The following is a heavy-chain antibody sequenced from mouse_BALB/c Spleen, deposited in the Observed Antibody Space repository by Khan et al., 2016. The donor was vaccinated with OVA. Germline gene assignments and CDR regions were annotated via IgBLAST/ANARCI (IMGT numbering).Heavy chain of an antibody. CDR3: ERGYDFFAY. CDR1: GYSFTNYY. V-gene: IGHV1-26*01. CDR2: VNPNTGNT. D-gene: IGHD2-14*01. Sequence: EVQLQQSGPDLVKPGASVKMSCKASGYSFTNYYVNWVKQSHGKSLECIGRVNPNTGNTNYNQKFKGKAILIVDTSSSTAYMELSGLTSEDSAVYYCERGYDFFAYWGQGTLVTVSA. J-gene: IGHJ3*01.